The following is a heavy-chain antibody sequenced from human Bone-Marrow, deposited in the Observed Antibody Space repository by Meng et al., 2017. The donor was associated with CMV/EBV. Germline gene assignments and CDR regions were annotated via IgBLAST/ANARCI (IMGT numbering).Heavy chain of an antibody. J-gene: IGHJ6*01. CDR3: ASSSTTLYGMDV. CDR1: GFTFSSYS. Sequence: GGSLRLSCAASGFTFSSYSMNWVRQAPGKGLEWVSSISSSSSYIYYADSVKGRFTISRDNAKNSLYLQMNSLRAEDTAVYYCASSSTTLYGMDVWGQGPTVTVYS. CDR2: ISSSSSYI. D-gene: IGHD2-2*01. V-gene: IGHV3-21*01.